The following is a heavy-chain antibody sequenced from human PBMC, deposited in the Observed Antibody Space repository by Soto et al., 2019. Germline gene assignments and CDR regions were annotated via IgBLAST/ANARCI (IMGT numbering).Heavy chain of an antibody. J-gene: IGHJ5*02. CDR2: IYYSGST. CDR3: ARKPHNWKHEYWFDL. Sequence: SETLSLTCTASGGSISSYYWSWIRQPPGKGLEWIGYIYYSGSTNYNPSLKSRVTISVDTSKNQFSLKLSSVTAADTAVYYCARKPHNWKHEYWFDLWGQGTLVIVSS. CDR1: GGSISSYY. D-gene: IGHD1-20*01. V-gene: IGHV4-59*01.